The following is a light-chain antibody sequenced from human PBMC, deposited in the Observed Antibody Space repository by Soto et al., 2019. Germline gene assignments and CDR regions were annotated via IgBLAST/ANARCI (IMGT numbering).Light chain of an antibody. CDR2: LGS. V-gene: IGKV2-28*01. CDR1: QSLLHSNGYNF. Sequence: DIVMTQSPLSLPVTPGEPASISCRSSQSLLHSNGYNFLDWYLQKPGQSPQLLIYLGSNRASGVPDRFSGSGSGTDFTLTISRVEAEDVRVYYCMQALQIPPTFGLGTRVEIK. J-gene: IGKJ1*01. CDR3: MQALQIPPT.